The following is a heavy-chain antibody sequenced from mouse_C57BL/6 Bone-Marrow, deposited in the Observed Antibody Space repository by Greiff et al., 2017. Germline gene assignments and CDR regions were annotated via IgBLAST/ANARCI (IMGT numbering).Heavy chain of an antibody. V-gene: IGHV1-50*01. Sequence: VQLQQPGAELVKPGASVKLSCKASGYTFTSYWMQWVKQRPGQGLEWIGEIDPSDSYTNYNQKFKGKATLTVDTSSSTAYMQLSSLTSEDSAVYYCARGITTVVGDYAIDYWGQGTSVTVSS. CDR2: IDPSDSYT. J-gene: IGHJ4*01. CDR1: GYTFTSYW. D-gene: IGHD1-1*01. CDR3: ARGITTVVGDYAIDY.